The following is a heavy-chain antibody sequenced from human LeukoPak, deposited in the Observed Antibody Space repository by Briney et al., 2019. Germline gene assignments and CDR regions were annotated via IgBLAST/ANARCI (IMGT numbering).Heavy chain of an antibody. J-gene: IGHJ3*02. Sequence: GGSLRLSCAASGFTFSSYWMHWVRQAPGKGLVWVSRINSDGSSTSYADSVKGRFTISRDNAKNTLYLQMNSLRAEDTAVYYCAREASQYYYDSSGYAFDIWGQGTMVTVSP. V-gene: IGHV3-74*01. CDR1: GFTFSSYW. D-gene: IGHD3-22*01. CDR2: INSDGSST. CDR3: AREASQYYYDSSGYAFDI.